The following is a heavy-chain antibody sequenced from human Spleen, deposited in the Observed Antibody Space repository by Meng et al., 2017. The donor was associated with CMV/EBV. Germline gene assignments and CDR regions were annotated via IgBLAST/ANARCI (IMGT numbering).Heavy chain of an antibody. J-gene: IGHJ4*02. V-gene: IGHV1-46*01. CDR1: GYTFSSHY. D-gene: IGHD5-18*01. CDR3: ARDLAGGYSYGPDY. CDR2: INPRGDTT. Sequence: ASVKVSCKSSGYTFSSHYMHWVRQAPEQGLEWMGIINPRGDTTNYAQKFQGRVTMTRDTSTSTDYMELSSLRSNDTAVYYCARDLAGGYSYGPDYWGQGTLVTVSS.